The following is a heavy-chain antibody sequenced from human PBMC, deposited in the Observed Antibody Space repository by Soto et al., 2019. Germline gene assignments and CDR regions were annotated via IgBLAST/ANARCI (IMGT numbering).Heavy chain of an antibody. CDR1: GFTFRTFA. J-gene: IGHJ6*02. CDR3: ARDKKPFNWSPSILKSYYYGMDV. V-gene: IGHV3-30-3*01. D-gene: IGHD1-1*01. CDR2: ISNDGSNK. Sequence: QVQLVESGGRVVQPGRSLRLSCEASGFTFRTFAMHWVRQAPGKGLEWVAVISNDGSNKYFLDSVKGRFTVSRDNSNNTLYLQMDSLRAEDTAVYYCARDKKPFNWSPSILKSYYYGMDVWGQGTTVTVSS.